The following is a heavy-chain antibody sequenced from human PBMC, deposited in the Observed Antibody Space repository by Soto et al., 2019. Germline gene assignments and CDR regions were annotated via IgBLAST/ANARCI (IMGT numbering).Heavy chain of an antibody. CDR1: GFTFSSYA. V-gene: IGHV3-23*01. J-gene: IGHJ4*02. CDR3: AKDSTLTTVTPFDY. D-gene: IGHD4-17*01. Sequence: EVQLLESGGGLVQPGGSLRLSCAASGFTFSSYAMSWVRQAPGKGLEWVSGFSGSGGSTYYADSVKGRFTISRDNSKNTLYLQMNSLRVEDTAMYNCAKDSTLTTVTPFDYWGQGTLVTVSS. CDR2: FSGSGGST.